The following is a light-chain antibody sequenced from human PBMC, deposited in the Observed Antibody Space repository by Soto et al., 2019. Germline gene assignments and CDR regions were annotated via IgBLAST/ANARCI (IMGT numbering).Light chain of an antibody. CDR2: STN. CDR1: SGSVSTTYY. Sequence: QTVVTQEPSFSVSPGGTVTPTCGLTSGSVSTTYYPSWYQQTPGQAPRTLIYSTNIRSSGVPDRFSGSILGNKAALTITGAEADDESDYHCMLYMGGGLVVFGGGTKLTVL. V-gene: IGLV8-61*01. CDR3: MLYMGGGLVV. J-gene: IGLJ2*01.